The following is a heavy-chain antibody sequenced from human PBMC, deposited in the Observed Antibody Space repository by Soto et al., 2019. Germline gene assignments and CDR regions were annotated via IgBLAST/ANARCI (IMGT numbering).Heavy chain of an antibody. CDR1: GGTFSSYA. D-gene: IGHD3-16*02. CDR2: IIPIFGTA. CDR3: ARDGRPYDYVWGSYRYTPY. Sequence: SVKVSCKASGGTFSSYAISWVRQAPGQGLEWMGGIIPIFGTANYAQKFQGRVTITADESTSTAYMELSSLRSEDTAVYSCARDGRPYDYVWGSYRYTPYXGQ. V-gene: IGHV1-69*13. J-gene: IGHJ4*02.